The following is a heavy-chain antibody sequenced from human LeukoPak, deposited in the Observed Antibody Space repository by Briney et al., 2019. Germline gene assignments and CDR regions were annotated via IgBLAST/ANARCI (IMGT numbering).Heavy chain of an antibody. CDR3: ARVRFGELTDYYFDY. Sequence: GGSLRLSCAASGFTFSSYGMHWVRQAPGKGLEWVAVISYDGSNKYYADSVKGRFTISRDNSKNTLYLQMNSLRAEDTAVYYCARVRFGELTDYYFDYWGQGTLVTVSS. CDR1: GFTFSSYG. CDR2: ISYDGSNK. J-gene: IGHJ4*02. D-gene: IGHD3-10*01. V-gene: IGHV3-30*19.